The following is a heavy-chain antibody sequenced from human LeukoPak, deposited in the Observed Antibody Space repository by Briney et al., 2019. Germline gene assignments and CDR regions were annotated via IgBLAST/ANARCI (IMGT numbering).Heavy chain of an antibody. CDR3: VKDIGSGSYRYGGYFDY. CDR2: ISRNSDST. D-gene: IGHD1-26*01. CDR1: GFPFDDKA. V-gene: IGHV3-9*03. Sequence: NPGGSLRLSCAASGFPFDDKAMHWVRQAPGKGLEWVAGISRNSDSTGYADSVKGRFTISRDNAKNSLYLQMNSLRAEDMALYYCVKDIGSGSYRYGGYFDYWGQGTLVTVPS. J-gene: IGHJ4*02.